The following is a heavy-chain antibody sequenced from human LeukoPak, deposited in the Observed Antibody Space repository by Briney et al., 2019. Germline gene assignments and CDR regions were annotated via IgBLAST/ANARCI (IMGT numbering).Heavy chain of an antibody. D-gene: IGHD3-22*01. CDR3: AREGDSSGLYNWFDP. V-gene: IGHV1-69*04. CDR1: GGTFSSYT. Sequence: SVKVSCKASGGTFSSYTISWVRQAPGQGLEWMGRIIPILGIANYAQKFRGRVTITADKSTSTAYMELSSLRSEDTAVYYCAREGDSSGLYNWFDPWGQGTLVTVSS. J-gene: IGHJ5*02. CDR2: IIPILGIA.